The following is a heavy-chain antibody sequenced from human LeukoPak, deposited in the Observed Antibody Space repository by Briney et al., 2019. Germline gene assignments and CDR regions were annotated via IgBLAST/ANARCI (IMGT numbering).Heavy chain of an antibody. CDR1: GYTFTSYG. Sequence: ASVKVSCKASGYTFTSYGISWVRQAPGQGLEWMGWISAYNGNTNYAQKLQGRVTMTTDTSTSTAYMELRSLRSDGTAVYYCARVGRPQPARYRSGGSCYPPHFDYWGQGTLVTVSS. CDR3: ARVGRPQPARYRSGGSCYPPHFDY. D-gene: IGHD2-15*01. J-gene: IGHJ4*02. CDR2: ISAYNGNT. V-gene: IGHV1-18*01.